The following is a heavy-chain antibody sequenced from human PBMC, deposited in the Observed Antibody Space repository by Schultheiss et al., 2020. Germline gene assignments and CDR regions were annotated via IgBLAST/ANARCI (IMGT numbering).Heavy chain of an antibody. CDR1: GGSISSSNW. CDR3: ARVVPAASLDYYYYMDV. CDR2: IYHSGST. J-gene: IGHJ6*03. Sequence: SETLSLTCAVSGGSISSSNWWSWVRQPPGKGLEWIGEIYHSGSTNYNPSLKSRVTISVDTSKNQFSLKLSSVTAADTAVYYCARVVPAASLDYYYYMDVWGKGTTVTVSS. V-gene: IGHV4-4*02. D-gene: IGHD2-2*01.